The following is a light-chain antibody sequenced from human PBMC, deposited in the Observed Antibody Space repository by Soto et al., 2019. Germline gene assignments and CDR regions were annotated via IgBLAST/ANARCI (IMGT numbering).Light chain of an antibody. CDR3: QQFGSSWWT. V-gene: IGKV3-20*01. J-gene: IGKJ1*01. CDR1: QSISDT. Sequence: EIVMTQSSPTLSVSPVGSATLSCMASQSISDTLAWYQQKPGQAPRLLIYGASTRAAGIPDRFSGSGSGTDFTLTISRVEPADSAMYYCQQFGSSWWTFAQGTKVDIK. CDR2: GAS.